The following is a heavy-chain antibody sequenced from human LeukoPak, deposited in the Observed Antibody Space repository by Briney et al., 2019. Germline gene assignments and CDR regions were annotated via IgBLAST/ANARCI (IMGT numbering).Heavy chain of an antibody. V-gene: IGHV4-34*01. J-gene: IGHJ3*02. D-gene: IGHD6-19*01. CDR3: ALAVAGTRDAFDI. CDR2: INHSGST. CDR1: GGSFSGYY. Sequence: SETLSLTCAVYGGSFSGYYWSWIRQPPGKGLEWIGEINHSGSTNYNPSLKSRVTISVDTSKNQFSLKLSSVTAADTVVYYCALAVAGTRDAFDIWGQGTMVTVSS.